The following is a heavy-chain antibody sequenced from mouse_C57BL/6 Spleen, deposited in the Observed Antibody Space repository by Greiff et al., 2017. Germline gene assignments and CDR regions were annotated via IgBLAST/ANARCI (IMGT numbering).Heavy chain of an antibody. J-gene: IGHJ4*01. V-gene: IGHV1-81*01. CDR1: GYTFTSYG. CDR2: IYPRSGNT. Sequence: LVESGAELVRPGASVKLSCKASGYTFTSYGISWVKQRTGQGLEWIGEIYPRSGNTYYNEKFKGKATLTEDKSSSTAYMELRSLTSEDSAVYFCARTYYDYGGAMDYWGQGTSVTVSS. CDR3: ARTYYDYGGAMDY. D-gene: IGHD2-4*01.